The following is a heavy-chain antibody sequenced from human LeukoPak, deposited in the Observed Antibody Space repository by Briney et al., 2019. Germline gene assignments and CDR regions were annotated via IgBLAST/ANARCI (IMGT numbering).Heavy chain of an antibody. V-gene: IGHV3-30*18. CDR2: ISYDGSNK. CDR3: AKESDAIVVVGSHDY. J-gene: IGHJ4*02. CDR1: GFTFSSYG. Sequence: PGGSLRLSCAASGFTFSSYGMHWVRQAPGKGLEWVAVISYDGSNKYYADSVKGRFTISRDNSKNTLYLQMNSLRAEDTAVYYCAKESDAIVVVGSHDYWGQGTLVTVSS. D-gene: IGHD3-22*01.